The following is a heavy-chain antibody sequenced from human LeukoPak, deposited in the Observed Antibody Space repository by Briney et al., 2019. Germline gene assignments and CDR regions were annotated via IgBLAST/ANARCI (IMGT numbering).Heavy chain of an antibody. CDR1: GFSYA. CDR3: AKVGSSWGFGDY. D-gene: IGHD3-10*01. Sequence: GGSLRLSCAASGFSYAMTWVRQAPGKGLEWVSGISSSGGSTYYADSVKGRFTISRDNSKNTLYLQMNSLRAEDTALYYCAKVGSSWGFGDYWGQGTLVTVSS. J-gene: IGHJ4*02. CDR2: ISSSGGST. V-gene: IGHV3-23*01.